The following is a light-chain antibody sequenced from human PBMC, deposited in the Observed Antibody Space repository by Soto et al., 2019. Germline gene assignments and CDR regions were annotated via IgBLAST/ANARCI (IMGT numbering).Light chain of an antibody. CDR1: SSDVGKYNY. CDR2: EVS. CDR3: SSYTGSSTNTVV. Sequence: QSVLTQPASVSGSPGQSITISCTGTSSDVGKYNYVSWYQQHPAKAPKLMIFEVSNRPLGVSNRFSGSKSGNTASLTISGLQAEDEAEYYCSSYTGSSTNTVVFGGGTKLTVL. V-gene: IGLV2-14*01. J-gene: IGLJ2*01.